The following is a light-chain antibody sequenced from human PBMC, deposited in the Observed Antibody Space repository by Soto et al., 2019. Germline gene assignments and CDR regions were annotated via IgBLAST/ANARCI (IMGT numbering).Light chain of an antibody. J-gene: IGLJ2*01. Sequence: QSALTQPASVSGSPGQSITISCTGTSSDVGGYNYVSWYQQHPGKAPNLMIYDVSNRPSGVSNRFSGSKSGNTASLTISGLQAEDEADYSCSSYTSSSTSVVFGGGTKLTVL. V-gene: IGLV2-14*01. CDR1: SSDVGGYNY. CDR2: DVS. CDR3: SSYTSSSTSVV.